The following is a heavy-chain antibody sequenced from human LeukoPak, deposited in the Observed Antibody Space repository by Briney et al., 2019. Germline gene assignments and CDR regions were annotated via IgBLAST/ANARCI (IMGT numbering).Heavy chain of an antibody. D-gene: IGHD1-7*01. CDR3: AKDTGTSYDAFDI. CDR2: ISWDGGST. J-gene: IGHJ3*02. CDR1: GFTFSRFA. Sequence: AGGSLRLSCSASGFTFSRFAMTWVRQAPGKGLEWVSLISWDGGSTYYADSVKGRFTISRDNSKNSLYLQMNSLRTEDTALYYCAKDTGTSYDAFDIWGQGTMVTVSS. V-gene: IGHV3-43*01.